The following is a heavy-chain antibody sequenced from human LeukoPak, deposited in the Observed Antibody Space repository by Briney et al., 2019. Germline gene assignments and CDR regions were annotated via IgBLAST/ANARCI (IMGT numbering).Heavy chain of an antibody. D-gene: IGHD1-1*01. J-gene: IGHJ3*01. V-gene: IGHV3-30*18. CDR3: AKGLQQYWTFDALDV. Sequence: GGSLRLSCAASGFTFCTYGMHGLPEARDKALEGVAFISFDGGKKNYADSVKGRFTISRDNSKNTLYLQMNSLIPDDTSLYYCAKGLQQYWTFDALDVWGRGTMVTVSS. CDR2: ISFDGGKK. CDR1: GFTFCTYG.